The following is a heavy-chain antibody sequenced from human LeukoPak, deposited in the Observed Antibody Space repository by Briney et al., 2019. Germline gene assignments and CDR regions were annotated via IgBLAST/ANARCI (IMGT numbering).Heavy chain of an antibody. CDR3: ARDVDYGAGY. Sequence: PGGSLRLSCAASGFTFRSYAMSWVRQAPGKGLEWVSVIYSGGSTYYADSVKGRFTISRDNSKNTLYLQMNSLRAEDTAVYYCARDVDYGAGYWGQGTLVTVSS. D-gene: IGHD4-17*01. CDR2: IYSGGST. CDR1: GFTFRSYA. J-gene: IGHJ4*02. V-gene: IGHV3-66*01.